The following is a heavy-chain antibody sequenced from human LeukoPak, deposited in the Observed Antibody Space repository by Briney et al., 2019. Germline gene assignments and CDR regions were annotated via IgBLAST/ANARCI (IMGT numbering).Heavy chain of an antibody. CDR2: IYPGDSDT. CDR3: ARHVVMATGRYLDY. D-gene: IGHD3-16*01. Sequence: GESLKISCKGSGYRFTSYWIGWVRPLPGKGLEWMGIIYPGDSDTRRSPSFQGQVTISADKSINTAYLQWSSLKASDTALYYCARHVVMATGRYLDYWGQGTLVTVSS. J-gene: IGHJ4*02. CDR1: GYRFTSYW. V-gene: IGHV5-51*01.